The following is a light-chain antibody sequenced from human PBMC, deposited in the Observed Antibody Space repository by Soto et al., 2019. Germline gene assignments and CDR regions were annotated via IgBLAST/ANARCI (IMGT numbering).Light chain of an antibody. Sequence: DIQMTQSPASLSASVGARVTITCRASQSINSYVNWYQQRPGKAHNLLIYAASTLQSGVPSRFSGIESGTDFTLTISSLQPEDFATYYCQQTFSNPPWTFGQGTKVEIK. J-gene: IGKJ1*01. CDR3: QQTFSNPPWT. V-gene: IGKV1-39*01. CDR1: QSINSY. CDR2: AAS.